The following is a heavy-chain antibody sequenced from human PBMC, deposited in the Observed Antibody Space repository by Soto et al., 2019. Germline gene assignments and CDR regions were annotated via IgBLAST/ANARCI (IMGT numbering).Heavy chain of an antibody. CDR1: GFTFSSYA. V-gene: IGHV3-30-3*01. CDR3: ARAEQGFTIFGVVIHYWFDP. Sequence: PGGSLRLSCAASGFTFSSYAMHWVRQTPGKGLEWVAVISYDGSNKYYADSVKGRFTISRDNSKNTLYLQMNSLRAEDTAVYYCARAEQGFTIFGVVIHYWFDPWGQGTLVTVSS. CDR2: ISYDGSNK. D-gene: IGHD3-3*01. J-gene: IGHJ5*02.